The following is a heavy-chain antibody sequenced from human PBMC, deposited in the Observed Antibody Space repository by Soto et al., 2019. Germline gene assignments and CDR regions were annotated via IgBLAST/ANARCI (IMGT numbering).Heavy chain of an antibody. CDR2: MDPNSGVT. CDR3: AGERKFDFWRKGLDV. Sequence: QVHLVQSGAEVKKPGASVKVSCKASGYTFTSYDINWVRQAPGQGLEWLGWMDPNSGVTGYAQKFQGRVSMTRNISINTAHMELSSLRSEDTAVYYCAGERKFDFWRKGLDVWGQGTTVAVSS. J-gene: IGHJ6*02. CDR1: GYTFTSYD. V-gene: IGHV1-8*01. D-gene: IGHD3-3*01.